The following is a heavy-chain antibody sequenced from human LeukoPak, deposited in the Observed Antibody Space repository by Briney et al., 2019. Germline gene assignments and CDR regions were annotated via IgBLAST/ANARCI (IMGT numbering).Heavy chain of an antibody. J-gene: IGHJ4*02. CDR1: GYTFTGYY. D-gene: IGHD3-10*01. CDR2: INPNSGGT. Sequence: ASVKVSCKASGYTFTGYYMHWVRQAPGQGLEWMGWINPNSGGTNYAQKFQGRVTMTRDTSISTAYMELSRLRSDDTAVYYCARADGLLWFGVLLVGYFDYWGQGTLVTVSS. CDR3: ARADGLLWFGVLLVGYFDY. V-gene: IGHV1-2*02.